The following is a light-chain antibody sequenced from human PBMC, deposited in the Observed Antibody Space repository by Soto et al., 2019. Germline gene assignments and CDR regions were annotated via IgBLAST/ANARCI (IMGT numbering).Light chain of an antibody. CDR3: QQVNVYPST. CDR1: QAISSD. Sequence: DIQITHPPASLFPPVGDHATPTCRASQAISSDLGWYQQKPGKAPKRLIYAASSLDSEVPLRFSGSGSGTDFTLTISSLQPEDFATYYCQQVNVYPSTFGGGTKVDI. CDR2: AAS. J-gene: IGKJ4*01. V-gene: IGKV1-17*01.